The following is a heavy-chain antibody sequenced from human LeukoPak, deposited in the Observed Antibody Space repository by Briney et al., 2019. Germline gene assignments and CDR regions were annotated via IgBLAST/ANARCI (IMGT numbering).Heavy chain of an antibody. V-gene: IGHV1-2*02. CDR1: GYTFTGYY. CDR2: INPNSGGT. Sequence: ASVKVSCKASGYTFTGYYMHWVRQAPGQGREWMGWINPNSGGTNYAQKFQGRVTMTRDTSISTAYMELSRQRSDDTAVYYCARGPRSSSSPTSHPPEYWGQGTLVTVSS. J-gene: IGHJ4*02. CDR3: ARGPRSSSSPTSHPPEY. D-gene: IGHD6-6*01.